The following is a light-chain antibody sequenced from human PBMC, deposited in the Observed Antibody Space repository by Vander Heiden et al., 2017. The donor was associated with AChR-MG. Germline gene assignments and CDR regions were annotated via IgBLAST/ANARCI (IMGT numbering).Light chain of an antibody. CDR1: KLGDRY. J-gene: IGLJ3*02. V-gene: IGLV3-1*01. CDR2: QDT. Sequence: SYELTQPPSVSVSPAQTASITCSGDKLGDRYVCWYQQKPGQSPVMVIYQDTRRPSGIPERFSGSNSGNTATLTITGTQPMDEADYYCQAWDSSTVVFGGGTTLTVL. CDR3: QAWDSSTVV.